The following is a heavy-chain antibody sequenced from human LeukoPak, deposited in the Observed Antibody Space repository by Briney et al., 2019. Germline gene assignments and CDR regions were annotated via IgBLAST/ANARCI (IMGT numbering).Heavy chain of an antibody. V-gene: IGHV4-39*01. CDR3: ARRGITMVRGVKYYFDY. D-gene: IGHD3-10*01. CDR1: GGSISSSSYY. CDR2: IYYSGST. J-gene: IGHJ4*02. Sequence: SETLSLTCTVSGGSISSSSYYWGWIRQPPGKGLEWIGSIYYSGSTYYNPSLKSRVTISVDTSKNQFSLKLSSVTAADTAVYYCARRGITMVRGVKYYFDYWGQGTLVTVSS.